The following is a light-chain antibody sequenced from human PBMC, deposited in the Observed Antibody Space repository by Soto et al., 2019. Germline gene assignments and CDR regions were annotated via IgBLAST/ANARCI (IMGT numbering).Light chain of an antibody. CDR2: KAS. J-gene: IGKJ1*01. V-gene: IGKV1-5*03. CDR3: QQYNSYSWT. Sequence: DIQMTQSPSTLSASVGDRVTITCRASQSISSWLAWYQQKPGKAPKLLIHKASSLESGVPSRFSGGGSGTQFTLTNSSLQPDDFASYYCQQYNSYSWTFGQGTKVEIK. CDR1: QSISSW.